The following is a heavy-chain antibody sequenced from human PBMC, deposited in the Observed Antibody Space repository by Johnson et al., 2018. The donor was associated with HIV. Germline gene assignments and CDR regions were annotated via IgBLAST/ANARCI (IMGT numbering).Heavy chain of an antibody. CDR1: GFTFSDYY. CDR2: ISSSGSTI. V-gene: IGHV3-11*04. Sequence: QVQLVESGGGLVKPGGSLRLSCAASGFTFSDYYMSWIRQAPRKGLEWISYISSSGSTIYYQDSVKGRFTISRDNAKNSLYLQMNSLGAEDTAVYYCARGRKSSGYIDAFDIWGQGTMVTVSS. CDR3: ARGRKSSGYIDAFDI. J-gene: IGHJ3*02. D-gene: IGHD3-22*01.